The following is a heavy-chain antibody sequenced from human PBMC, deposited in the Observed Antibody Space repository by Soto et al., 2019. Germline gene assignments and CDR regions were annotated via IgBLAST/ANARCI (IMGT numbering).Heavy chain of an antibody. CDR1: GGTLSSYA. Sequence: QVQLVQSGAEVKKPGSSVKVSCKASGGTLSSYAISWVRQAPGQGLEWMGGIIPIFGTANYAQKFQGRVTITADESTSTAYMELSSLRSEDTAVYYCARAADSSSSVIGYGMDVWGQGTTVTVSS. CDR3: ARAADSSSSVIGYGMDV. V-gene: IGHV1-69*01. CDR2: IIPIFGTA. D-gene: IGHD6-6*01. J-gene: IGHJ6*02.